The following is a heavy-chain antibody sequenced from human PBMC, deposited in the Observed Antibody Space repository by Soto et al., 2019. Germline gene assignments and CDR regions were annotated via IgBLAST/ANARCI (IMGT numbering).Heavy chain of an antibody. CDR3: ASRPTYSSSWLFFDY. Sequence: PSETLSLTCAVSSGSISSSNWWSWVRQPPGKGLEWIGEIYHSGSTNYNPSLKSRVTISVDKSKNQFSLKLSSVTAADTAVYYCASRPTYSSSWLFFDYWGQGTLVTVSS. V-gene: IGHV4-4*02. CDR2: IYHSGST. D-gene: IGHD6-13*01. J-gene: IGHJ4*02. CDR1: SGSISSSNW.